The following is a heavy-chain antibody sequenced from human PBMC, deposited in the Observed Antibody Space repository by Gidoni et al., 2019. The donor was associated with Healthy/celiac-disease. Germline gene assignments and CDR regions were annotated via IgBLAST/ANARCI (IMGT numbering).Heavy chain of an antibody. CDR1: GFTFSSYD. D-gene: IGHD3-16*01. V-gene: IGHV3-13*01. Sequence: EVQLVESGGGLVQPGGSLRLSCAASGFTFSSYDMPWVRQAPGKGMEWVSAIGTAGDTYYPGSVKGRFTISRENAKNSLYLQMNSLRAGDTAVYYCARDGGVGTAYGQSFYYYYMDVWGKGTTVTVSS. J-gene: IGHJ6*03. CDR3: ARDGGVGTAYGQSFYYYYMDV. CDR2: IGTAGDT.